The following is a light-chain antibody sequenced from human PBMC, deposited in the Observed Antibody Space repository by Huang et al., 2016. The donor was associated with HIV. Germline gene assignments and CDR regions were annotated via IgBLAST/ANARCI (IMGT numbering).Light chain of an antibody. J-gene: IGKJ3*01. V-gene: IGKV1-39*01. CDR2: SAA. CDR3: QQSSATAHFT. CDR1: QSIDTF. Sequence: DIQMTQSPSSLSASIGDRVTLTCRASQSIDTFLNWYQSKPGEAPKLLIYSAATLQSGVPSRFSGSGSGTDFILTINSLQPEDFGTYYCQQSSATAHFTFGPGTKVDIK.